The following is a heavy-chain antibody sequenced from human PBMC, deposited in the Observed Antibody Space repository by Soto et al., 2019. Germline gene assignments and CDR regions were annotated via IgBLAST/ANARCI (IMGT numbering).Heavy chain of an antibody. Sequence: PGGSLRLSCAASGFAVSNNYMTWVRQAPGKGLEWVSIIYNVGTTYYADSVKGRFTISRDNSKNTLYLHMNSLRAEDTAVYYCAKSLNDYDFWSGYSQDYYYGMDVWGQGTTVTVSS. D-gene: IGHD3-3*01. CDR3: AKSLNDYDFWSGYSQDYYYGMDV. CDR1: GFAVSNNY. J-gene: IGHJ6*02. CDR2: IYNVGTT. V-gene: IGHV3-53*01.